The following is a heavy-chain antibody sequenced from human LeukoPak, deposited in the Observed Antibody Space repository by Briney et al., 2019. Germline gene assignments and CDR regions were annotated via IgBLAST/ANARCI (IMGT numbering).Heavy chain of an antibody. D-gene: IGHD6-13*01. CDR3: ARVHSSSWYYLDY. V-gene: IGHV4-31*03. J-gene: IGHJ4*02. Sequence: PSQTLSLTCTVSGGSISSGDYYWSWIRQHPGKGLEWIGYIYSSGSTYYNSSLTSRVIISIDTSKNQFSLKLSSVTAADTAVYYCARVHSSSWYYLDYWGQGTLVTVSS. CDR2: IYSSGST. CDR1: GGSISSGDYY.